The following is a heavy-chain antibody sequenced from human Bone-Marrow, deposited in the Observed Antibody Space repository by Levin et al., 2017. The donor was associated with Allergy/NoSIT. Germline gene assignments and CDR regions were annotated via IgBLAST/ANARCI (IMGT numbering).Heavy chain of an antibody. V-gene: IGHV3-23*01. J-gene: IGHJ2*01. CDR3: AKKDGDYKDGYFDL. Sequence: LSLTCAASGFTFSTSAMSWVRQAPGKGLEWVSAISGSGGSTYYADSVKGHFTISRDNSKSTLHLQMNSLRAEDTAVYYCAKKDGDYKDGYFDLWGRGTLVTVSS. CDR2: ISGSGGST. CDR1: GFTFSTSA. D-gene: IGHD4-17*01.